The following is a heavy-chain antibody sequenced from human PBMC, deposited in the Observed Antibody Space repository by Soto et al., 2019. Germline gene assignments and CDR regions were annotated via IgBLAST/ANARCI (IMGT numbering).Heavy chain of an antibody. Sequence: EVQLLESGGGLIQPGGSLRLSCAASGFTFSDYAMTWVRQAPGKGLEWLSGISGSGRGTYYADSVEGRFTLSRDNSKNIVYLQIDTLRAEDTAVYYCAKANYGDNRYFLDYWGQGTLVTVSS. J-gene: IGHJ4*02. CDR1: GFTFSDYA. D-gene: IGHD4-17*01. CDR2: ISGSGRGT. CDR3: AKANYGDNRYFLDY. V-gene: IGHV3-23*01.